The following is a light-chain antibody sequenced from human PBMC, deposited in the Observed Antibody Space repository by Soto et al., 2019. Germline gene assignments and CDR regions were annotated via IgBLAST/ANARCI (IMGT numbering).Light chain of an antibody. CDR1: ERISSW. V-gene: IGKV1-5*01. J-gene: IGKJ1*01. Sequence: DIPMTQSASTLSASFGDRVTTTCRASERISSWLAWYQQKPGKAPKLLIYDASSLESGVPSRFSGGGSGTEFTLTISSLKPDDFATYYCQHYNSYWTFGQGTKVDIK. CDR3: QHYNSYWT. CDR2: DAS.